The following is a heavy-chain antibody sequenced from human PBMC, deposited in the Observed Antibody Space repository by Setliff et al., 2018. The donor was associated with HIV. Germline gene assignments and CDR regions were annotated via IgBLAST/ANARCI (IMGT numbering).Heavy chain of an antibody. CDR2: IYYSGST. V-gene: IGHV4-59*01. D-gene: IGHD3-22*01. CDR1: GGSISSDD. CDR3: ARSRTSSGYYGVTGYGMDV. Sequence: SETLSLTCTVSGGSISSDDWSWIRQPPGKGLEWIGYIYYSGSTNYNPSLKSRVTISVATSKNQFSLKLNSVTTADTTVYYCARSRTSSGYYGVTGYGMDVWGQGTTVTVSS. J-gene: IGHJ6*02.